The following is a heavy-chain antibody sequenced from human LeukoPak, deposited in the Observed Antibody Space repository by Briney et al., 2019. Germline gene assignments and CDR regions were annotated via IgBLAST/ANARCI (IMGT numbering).Heavy chain of an antibody. D-gene: IGHD3-10*01. Sequence: SETLSLTCTVSGGSISSSSYYWGWIRQPPGKGLEWIGRIYYSGTTYYNPSLKSRVTISVDTSKNQFSLKLSSVTAADTAVYYCARGGGSGSSRYFDYWGQGTLVTVSS. CDR2: IYYSGTT. J-gene: IGHJ4*02. CDR3: ARGGGSGSSRYFDY. CDR1: GGSISSSSYY. V-gene: IGHV4-39*07.